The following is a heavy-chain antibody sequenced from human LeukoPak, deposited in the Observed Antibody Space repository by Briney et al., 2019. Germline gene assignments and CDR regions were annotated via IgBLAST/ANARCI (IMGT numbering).Heavy chain of an antibody. CDR3: ARGPIVVVPAAVYYYYGMDV. J-gene: IGHJ6*02. Sequence: SETLSLTCTVSVGSLSSYYWSWIRQPAGRGVEWIGRIYTSGSTNYYPSLTSRVTMSVDTSKNQFSLKLSSVTAADTAVYYCARGPIVVVPAAVYYYYGMDVWGQGTTVTVSS. V-gene: IGHV4-4*07. CDR1: VGSLSSYY. CDR2: IYTSGST. D-gene: IGHD2-2*01.